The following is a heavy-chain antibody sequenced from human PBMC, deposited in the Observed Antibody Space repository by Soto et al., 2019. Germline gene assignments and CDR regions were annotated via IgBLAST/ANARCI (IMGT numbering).Heavy chain of an antibody. J-gene: IGHJ4*02. CDR1: GFTFSSYG. D-gene: IGHD3-9*01. Sequence: GGSLRLSCAASGFTFSSYGMHWVRQAPGKALEWVAVIWYDGSSKLYADSVKGRFTISRDNSKNTLYLQMDSLRAEDTAVYYCARDPTGYYNFDYWGQGTLVTVSS. CDR2: IWYDGSSK. CDR3: ARDPTGYYNFDY. V-gene: IGHV3-33*01.